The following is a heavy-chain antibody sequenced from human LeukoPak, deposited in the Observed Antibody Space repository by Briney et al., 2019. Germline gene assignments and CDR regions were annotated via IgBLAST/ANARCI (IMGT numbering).Heavy chain of an antibody. Sequence: GRSLRLSCAASGFTFSSYAMHWVRQAPGKGLEWVAVISYDGSNKYCADSVKGRFTISRDNSKNTLYLQMNSLRAEDTAVYYCYSDDAFDIWGQGTMVTVSS. J-gene: IGHJ3*02. V-gene: IGHV3-30*04. D-gene: IGHD2-21*01. CDR2: ISYDGSNK. CDR3: YSDDAFDI. CDR1: GFTFSSYA.